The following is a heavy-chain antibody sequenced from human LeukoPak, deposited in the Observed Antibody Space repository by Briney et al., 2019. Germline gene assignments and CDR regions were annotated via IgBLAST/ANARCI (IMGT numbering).Heavy chain of an antibody. CDR3: ARDARSIAVAGTFHYYYGMDV. CDR1: GGSISSSSYY. D-gene: IGHD6-19*01. CDR2: IYYSGTT. Sequence: PSETLSLTCTVSGGSISSSSYYWGWIRQPPGKGLEWIGSIYYSGTTYYNPSLKSRVTISVDTSKSQFSLKLSSVTAADTAVYYCARDARSIAVAGTFHYYYGMDVWGQGTTVTVSS. V-gene: IGHV4-39*07. J-gene: IGHJ6*02.